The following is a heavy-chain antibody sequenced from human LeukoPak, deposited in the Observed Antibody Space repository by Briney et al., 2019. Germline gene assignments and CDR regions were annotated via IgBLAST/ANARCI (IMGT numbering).Heavy chain of an antibody. V-gene: IGHV3-23*01. CDR2: ISDSGGNT. D-gene: IGHD6-6*01. CDR3: AKDLLAARPEY. CDR1: GFTFSSYA. Sequence: GGSLRLSCAASGFTFSSYAMTWVRQAPEKGLEWVSTISDSGGNTYYTDSVKGRFTVSRDNSKNTLYLQMNSLRAEDTAVYYCAKDLLAARPEYWGQGTLVTVSS. J-gene: IGHJ4*02.